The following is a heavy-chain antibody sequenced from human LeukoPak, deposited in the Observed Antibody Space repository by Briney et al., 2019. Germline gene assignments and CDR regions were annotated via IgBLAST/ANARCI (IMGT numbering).Heavy chain of an antibody. CDR1: GFTFSSYS. CDR2: ISSSSSYI. CDR3: ARDAFEYSSSPGLDY. D-gene: IGHD6-6*01. Sequence: GGSLRLSCAASGFTFSSYSMNWVRQAPGKGLEWVSSISSSSSYIYYADSVKGRFTISRDNAKNSLYLQMNSLRAEDTAVYYCARDAFEYSSSPGLDYWGQGTLVTVSS. V-gene: IGHV3-21*01. J-gene: IGHJ4*02.